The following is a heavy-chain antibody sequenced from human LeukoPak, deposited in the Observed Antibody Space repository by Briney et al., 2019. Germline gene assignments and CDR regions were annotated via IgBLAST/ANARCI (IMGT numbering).Heavy chain of an antibody. V-gene: IGHV4-34*01. D-gene: IGHD1/OR15-1a*01. J-gene: IGHJ4*02. CDR2: INHSGST. CDR1: GGSFSGYY. Sequence: SETLSLTCAVYGGSFSGYYWSWIRQPPGKGLEWIGEINHSGSTNYNPSLKSRVTISVDTSKNQFSLKLSSVTAADTAVYYCARHRTQYYFDYWGQGTLVTVSS. CDR3: ARHRTQYYFDY.